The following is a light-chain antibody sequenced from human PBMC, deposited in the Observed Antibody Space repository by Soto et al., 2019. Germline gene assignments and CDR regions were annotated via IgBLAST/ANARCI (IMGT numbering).Light chain of an antibody. CDR3: QQYNTWPPT. Sequence: EIVMTQSPATLSVSPGERATLSCRASQSVSSNLAWYQQKPGQAPRLLVYGASTRATIIPARFSGSRSGTESTLTISSLQSEDFAVYYCQQYNTWPPTFGQGTRPEIK. CDR1: QSVSSN. V-gene: IGKV3-15*01. CDR2: GAS. J-gene: IGKJ5*01.